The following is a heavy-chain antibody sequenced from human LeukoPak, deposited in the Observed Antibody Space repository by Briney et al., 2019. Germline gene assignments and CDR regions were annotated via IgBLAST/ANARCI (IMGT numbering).Heavy chain of an antibody. CDR2: ISGNVGST. D-gene: IGHD5-18*01. Sequence: PGGALRLSCAASGFTFSNYAMSWARQAPGKGLEWVSAISGNVGSTYYADSVKGRFTISTDNSKNTLYLQMNSLRAEDTAVYYCTKGTIWLPFDYWGQGTLVTVSS. CDR1: GFTFSNYA. CDR3: TKGTIWLPFDY. V-gene: IGHV3-23*01. J-gene: IGHJ4*02.